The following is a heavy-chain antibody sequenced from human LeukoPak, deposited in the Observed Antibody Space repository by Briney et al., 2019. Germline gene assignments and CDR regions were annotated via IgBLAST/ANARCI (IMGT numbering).Heavy chain of an antibody. Sequence: GGSLRLSCAASGFTFSIYAMSWVRQAPGKGLEWVSVISGSADSTYYADSVKGRFTISRDNSKNTLFLQMNSLRAEDTAVYYCAKLLVGATADNWGQGTLVTVSS. D-gene: IGHD1-26*01. CDR2: ISGSADST. J-gene: IGHJ4*02. CDR1: GFTFSIYA. CDR3: AKLLVGATADN. V-gene: IGHV3-23*01.